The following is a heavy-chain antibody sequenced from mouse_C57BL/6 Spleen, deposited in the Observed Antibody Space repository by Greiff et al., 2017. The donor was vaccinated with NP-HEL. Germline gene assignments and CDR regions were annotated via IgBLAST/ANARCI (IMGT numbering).Heavy chain of an antibody. Sequence: EVKLMESGGGLVQPGGSMKLSCAASGFTFSDAWMDWVRQSPEKGLEWVAEIRNKANNHATYYAESVNGRFTISRDDYKSSVYLQMNSLRAEDTGIYYCTRRITTGEDFDYWGQGTTLTVSS. D-gene: IGHD1-1*01. CDR1: GFTFSDAW. V-gene: IGHV6-6*01. CDR3: TRRITTGEDFDY. J-gene: IGHJ2*01. CDR2: IRNKANNHAT.